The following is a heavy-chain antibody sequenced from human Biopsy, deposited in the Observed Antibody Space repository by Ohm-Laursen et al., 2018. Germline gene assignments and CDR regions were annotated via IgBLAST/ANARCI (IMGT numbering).Heavy chain of an antibody. V-gene: IGHV1-69*06. CDR2: IIPMFPTT. CDR1: GGSFKNYA. Sequence: ASVKVSCKASGGSFKNYAVNWVRQAPGQGLEWVGGIIPMFPTTNYAQKFQGRVTITADKFRSTAYMEMNSLSSEDTAIYYCAFIVEPIVTGEKDYYHYFGLDVWGQGTTVSVSS. J-gene: IGHJ6*02. D-gene: IGHD2-21*01. CDR3: AFIVEPIVTGEKDYYHYFGLDV.